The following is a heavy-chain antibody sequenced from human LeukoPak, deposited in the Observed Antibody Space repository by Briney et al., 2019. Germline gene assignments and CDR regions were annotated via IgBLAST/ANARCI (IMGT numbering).Heavy chain of an antibody. CDR2: INHSGST. D-gene: IGHD2-2*01. Sequence: SETLSLTCAVYGGSFSGYYWSWIRQPPGKGLEWIGEINHSGSTNYNPSLKSRVTISVDTSKNQFSLKLSSVTAADTAVYYCARGSSSTNKRLMNWGQGTLVTVSS. CDR3: ARGSSSTNKRLMN. CDR1: GGSFSGYY. J-gene: IGHJ4*02. V-gene: IGHV4-34*01.